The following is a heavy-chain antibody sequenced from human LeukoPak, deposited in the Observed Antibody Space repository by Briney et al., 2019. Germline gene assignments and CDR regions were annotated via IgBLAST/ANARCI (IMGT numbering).Heavy chain of an antibody. D-gene: IGHD2-2*01. CDR3: ARSGCSSTSCYGWFDP. J-gene: IGHJ5*02. Sequence: ASVKVSCKASGYTFTSYGISWVRQAPGQGLEWMGWISAYNGNTNYAQKLQGRVTMTTDTSTSTAYMELRSLRSDDTAVYYCARSGCSSTSCYGWFDPWGQGTLATVSS. CDR2: ISAYNGNT. CDR1: GYTFTSYG. V-gene: IGHV1-18*01.